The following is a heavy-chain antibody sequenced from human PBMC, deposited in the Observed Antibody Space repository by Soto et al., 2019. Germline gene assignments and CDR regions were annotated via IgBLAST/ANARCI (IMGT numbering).Heavy chain of an antibody. V-gene: IGHV1-2*02. CDR3: ARVKAIDAEIVNGFDQ. D-gene: IGHD2-15*01. CDR2: INHNSGGT. CDR1: GHTFTGYY. Sequence: QVQPVQSGAEVKKPGASVKISCKASGHTFTGYYIHWVRQCPGQGLEWMGWINHNSGGTDYGKKVQGRFTMNRHTSISTVYMELTRLSSADTAVYYCARVKAIDAEIVNGFDQWGQGTLVTVS. J-gene: IGHJ5*02.